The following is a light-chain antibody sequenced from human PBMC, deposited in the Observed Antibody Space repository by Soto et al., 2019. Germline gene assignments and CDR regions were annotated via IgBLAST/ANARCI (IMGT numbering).Light chain of an antibody. CDR1: SSDVGRYNY. CDR3: SSYAGTPFV. J-gene: IGLJ1*01. V-gene: IGLV2-8*01. CDR2: EVN. Sequence: QSVLTQPPSASGSPGQSVTFSCTGTSSDVGRYNYVSWYQQHPGKAPKLMISEVNKRASGVPDRFSGSKSGNTASLTVSGLQAEDEADYYCSSYAGTPFVFGTGTKLTVL.